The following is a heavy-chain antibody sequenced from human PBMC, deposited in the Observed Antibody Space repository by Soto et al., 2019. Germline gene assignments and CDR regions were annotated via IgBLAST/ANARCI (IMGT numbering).Heavy chain of an antibody. CDR1: GFTFSNYG. D-gene: IGHD3-10*01. V-gene: IGHV3-33*01. J-gene: IGHJ6*02. Sequence: QVQLVESGGGVVQPGRSLRLSCAASGFTFSNYGMHWVRQAPGKGLEWVAVILNDGSNRYHADSVKDRFTISRDNSKNTLYLQMNSLRAEDTAVYYCATDDEYSGNGMDVWGQGTTVTVS. CDR3: ATDDEYSGNGMDV. CDR2: ILNDGSNR.